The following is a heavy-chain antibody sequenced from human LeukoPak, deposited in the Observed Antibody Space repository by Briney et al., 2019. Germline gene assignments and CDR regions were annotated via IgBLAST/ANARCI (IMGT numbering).Heavy chain of an antibody. J-gene: IGHJ4*02. CDR3: AREVSLYGGNSDYFDY. Sequence: GGSLRLSCAASGFTFSSYSMNWVRQAPGKGLEWVSSISSSSSYIYYADSVKGRFTISRDNAKNSLYLQMNSLRAEDTAVYYCAREVSLYGGNSDYFDYWGQGTLVTVSS. V-gene: IGHV3-21*04. CDR1: GFTFSSYS. D-gene: IGHD4-23*01. CDR2: ISSSSSYI.